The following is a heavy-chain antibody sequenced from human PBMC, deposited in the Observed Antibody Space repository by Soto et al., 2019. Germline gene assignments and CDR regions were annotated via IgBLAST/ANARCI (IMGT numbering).Heavy chain of an antibody. V-gene: IGHV1-69*02. CDR1: GGTFSSYT. CDR2: IIPILGIA. J-gene: IGHJ2*01. Sequence: QVQLVQSGAEVKKPGSSVKVSCKASGGTFSSYTISWVRQAPGQGLEWMGRIIPILGIANYAQKFQGRVTITADKSTSRPYRGLSSLRSAHTAVYYCVVAYCGGYCYSSYWYFALWGRGTLVPVSS. CDR3: VVAYCGGYCYSSYWYFAL. D-gene: IGHD2-21*02.